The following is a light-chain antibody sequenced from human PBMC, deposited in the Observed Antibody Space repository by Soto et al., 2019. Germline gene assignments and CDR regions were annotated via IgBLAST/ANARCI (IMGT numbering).Light chain of an antibody. Sequence: EIVLTQSPGTLSLSPGERATLSCRASQSVSSSYLAWYQQKPGQAPRLLIYVASSRAPGIPDRFSGSGSGTDFTLTISRLEPEDFAVYYCQQYDSSPWTFGQGTKVEIK. CDR3: QQYDSSPWT. CDR1: QSVSSSY. CDR2: VAS. J-gene: IGKJ1*01. V-gene: IGKV3-20*01.